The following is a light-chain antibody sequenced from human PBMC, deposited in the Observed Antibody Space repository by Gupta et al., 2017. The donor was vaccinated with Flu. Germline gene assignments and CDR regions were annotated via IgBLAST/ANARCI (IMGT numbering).Light chain of an antibody. V-gene: IGKV3-15*01. J-gene: IGKJ4*01. CDR3: QHDDSWPLT. Sequence: VLTHSPATLSVSPGERATLSCRASQSVNTNVVWYQQKPGQAPRYIISGTSTRATGIPARFSGSGSGTDFILTISSLQSEDSGVYYCQHDDSWPLTFGGGTKVEIK. CDR1: QSVNTN. CDR2: GTS.